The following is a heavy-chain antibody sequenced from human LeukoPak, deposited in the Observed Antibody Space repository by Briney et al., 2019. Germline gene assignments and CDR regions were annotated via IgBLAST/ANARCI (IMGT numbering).Heavy chain of an antibody. Sequence: GGSLRLSCVASGFTFSHYTLHWVRQAPGKGLEWVTLILYDGSKKYYTDSVRGRFTISRDDSKNTLYLQMNSLRPEDTAIYYCARDGLTGRTDGTLDHWGQGTLVTVSS. CDR1: GFTFSHYT. V-gene: IGHV3-30-3*01. D-gene: IGHD1-20*01. CDR3: ARDGLTGRTDGTLDH. CDR2: ILYDGSKK. J-gene: IGHJ4*02.